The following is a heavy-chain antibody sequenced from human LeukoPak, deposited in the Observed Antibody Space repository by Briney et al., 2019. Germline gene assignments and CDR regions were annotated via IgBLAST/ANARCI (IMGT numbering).Heavy chain of an antibody. Sequence: SQTLSLTCAISGDSFSSNSAAWNWLRQSPSRGLEWLGRTYYRSRWYNDYAESVKSRITINPDTFKNQFSLQLNSVTPEDTAVYYCARGGGIAAASNWFDPWGQGTLVTVSS. J-gene: IGHJ5*02. CDR2: TYYRSRWYN. CDR1: GDSFSSNSAA. V-gene: IGHV6-1*01. D-gene: IGHD6-13*01. CDR3: ARGGGIAAASNWFDP.